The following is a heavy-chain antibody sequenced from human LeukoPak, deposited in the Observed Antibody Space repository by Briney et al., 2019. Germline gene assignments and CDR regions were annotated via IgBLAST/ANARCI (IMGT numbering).Heavy chain of an antibody. V-gene: IGHV3-9*01. Sequence: PGGSLRLSCAASGFTFDDYAMHWVRQAPGKGLEWVSGISWNSGSIGYADSVKGRFTISRDNAKNSLYLQMNSLRAEDTALYYCANSGSGWVDTHFDYWGQGTLVTVSS. D-gene: IGHD6-19*01. J-gene: IGHJ4*02. CDR2: ISWNSGSI. CDR1: GFTFDDYA. CDR3: ANSGSGWVDTHFDY.